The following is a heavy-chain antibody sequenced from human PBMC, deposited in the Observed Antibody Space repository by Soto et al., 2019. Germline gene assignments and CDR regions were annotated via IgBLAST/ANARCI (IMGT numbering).Heavy chain of an antibody. CDR1: GFIFENFG. J-gene: IGHJ5*02. CDR3: AKNQGVELVPLATVDWFDP. CDR2: ISGSGFKK. V-gene: IGHV3-23*01. Sequence: PVGSLRLSCAASGFIFENFGMSWVHQAPGRGLEWISSISGSGFKKYYADSVKGRFTISRDNSKSTVYLELNNLSAEDTAVYHCAKNQGVELVPLATVDWFDPWGQGSVVTVSS. D-gene: IGHD1-26*01.